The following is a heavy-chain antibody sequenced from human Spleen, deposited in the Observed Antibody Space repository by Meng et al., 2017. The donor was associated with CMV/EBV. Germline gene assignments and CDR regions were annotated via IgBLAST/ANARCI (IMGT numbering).Heavy chain of an antibody. Sequence: GGSLRLSCATSGFDVSTNHMSWVRQAPGKGLEWVSYISSSGSTIYYADSVKGRFTISRDNAKNSLYLQMNSLRAEDTAVYYCAREGGWDQTDYWGQGTLVTVSS. CDR1: GFDVSTNH. CDR2: ISSSGSTI. CDR3: AREGGWDQTDY. J-gene: IGHJ4*02. D-gene: IGHD1-26*01. V-gene: IGHV3-11*01.